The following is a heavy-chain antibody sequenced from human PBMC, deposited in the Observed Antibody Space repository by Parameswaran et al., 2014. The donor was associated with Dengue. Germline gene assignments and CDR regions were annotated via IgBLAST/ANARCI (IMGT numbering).Heavy chain of an antibody. V-gene: IGHV3-21*01. D-gene: IGHD6-13*01. J-gene: IGHJ6*02. CDR3: ARTGYSSSWYAGYYYGMDV. Sequence: APGKGLEWVSSISSSSNYIYYADSVKGRFTISRDNAKNSLYLQMNSLRAEDTAVYYCARTGYSSSWYAGYYYGMDVWGQGTTVTVSS. CDR2: ISSSSNYI.